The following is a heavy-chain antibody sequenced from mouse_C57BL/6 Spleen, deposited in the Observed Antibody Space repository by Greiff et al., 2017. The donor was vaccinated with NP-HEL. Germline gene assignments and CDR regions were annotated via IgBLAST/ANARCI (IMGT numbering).Heavy chain of an antibody. CDR1: GYTFTSYW. CDR3: ARQSKSHIYYGSSYWDFEG. J-gene: IGHJ1*03. Sequence: QVQLQQPGAELVMPGASVKLSCKASGYTFTSYWMHWVKQRPGQGLEWIGEIDPSDSYTNYNQKFKGKSTLTVDKSSSTAYMQLSSLKSEDAAVYYCARQSKSHIYYGSSYWDFEGWGTGTTVTV. V-gene: IGHV1-69*01. D-gene: IGHD1-1*01. CDR2: IDPSDSYT.